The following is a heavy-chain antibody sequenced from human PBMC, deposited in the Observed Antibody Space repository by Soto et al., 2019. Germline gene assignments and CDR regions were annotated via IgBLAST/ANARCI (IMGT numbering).Heavy chain of an antibody. J-gene: IGHJ4*02. V-gene: IGHV1-8*01. CDR3: ARGGATYYYDSSGSVDY. D-gene: IGHD3-22*01. CDR2: MNPNSGNT. Sequence: QVQLVQSGAEVKKPGASVKVSCKASGYTFTSYDINWVRQATGQGLEWMGWMNPNSGNTGYAQKFQGRVTMTRNTSISTAYMELSSLRSEDTGVYYCARGGATYYYDSSGSVDYWGQGTLVTVSS. CDR1: GYTFTSYD.